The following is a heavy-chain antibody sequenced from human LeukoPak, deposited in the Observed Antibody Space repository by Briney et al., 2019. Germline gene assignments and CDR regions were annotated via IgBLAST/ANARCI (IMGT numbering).Heavy chain of an antibody. CDR1: GFTFSSYW. Sequence: GGSLRLSCAASGFTFSSYWMHWVRQAPGKGLVWVSRIHSDGSSTSYADSVKGRFTISRDNAKNTLYLQMNSLRAEDTAVYYCARGGYSGYDYYYYYYYMDVWGKGTTVTVSS. CDR2: IHSDGSST. J-gene: IGHJ6*03. D-gene: IGHD5-12*01. V-gene: IGHV3-74*01. CDR3: ARGGYSGYDYYYYYYYMDV.